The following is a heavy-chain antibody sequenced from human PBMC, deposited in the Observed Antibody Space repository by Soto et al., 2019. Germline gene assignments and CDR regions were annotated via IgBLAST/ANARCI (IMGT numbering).Heavy chain of an antibody. CDR1: KFALGSYR. J-gene: IGHJ6*02. CDR3: TRDRSSFMRGRIRGPYGGLDV. CDR2: INSVAFYV. D-gene: IGHD3-10*01. V-gene: IGHV3-21*01. Sequence: QLVESGGGLVKPGGSLGVPGPAPKFALGSYRRHGARRAQWRGRGGAASINSVAFYVSYADSVEGRFTISRDNAKNSVYLQMNSLRAEDTAVYYCTRDRSSFMRGRIRGPYGGLDVWGQGTTVLVS.